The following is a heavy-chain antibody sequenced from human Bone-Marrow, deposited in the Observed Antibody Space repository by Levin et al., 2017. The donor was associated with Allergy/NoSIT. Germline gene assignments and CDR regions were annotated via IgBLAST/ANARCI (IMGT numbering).Heavy chain of an antibody. J-gene: IGHJ4*02. D-gene: IGHD3-3*01. CDR3: ARVGWFRGDAYFFDS. Sequence: PGESLKISCAASGLIFSNNYFTWVRQSPGRGLEWVSLIESSGRTDFADSVRGRFTISRDNRRNTVYLQMTNVMVDDSAVYFCARVGWFRGDAYFFDSWGQGTQVTVSS. V-gene: IGHV3-53*01. CDR1: GLIFSNNY. CDR2: IESSGRT.